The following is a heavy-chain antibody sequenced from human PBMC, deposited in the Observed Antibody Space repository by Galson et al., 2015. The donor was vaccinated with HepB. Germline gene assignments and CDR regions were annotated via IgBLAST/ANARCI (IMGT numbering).Heavy chain of an antibody. CDR2: IWYDGSNK. Sequence: CAASGFTFSSYGMHWVRQAPGKGLEWVAVIWYDGSNKYYADSVKGRFTISRDNSKNTLYLQMNSLRAEDTAVYYCARGGYGSGSYYPFDYWGQGTLVTVSS. CDR1: GFTFSSYG. CDR3: ARGGYGSGSYYPFDY. V-gene: IGHV3-33*01. J-gene: IGHJ4*02. D-gene: IGHD3-10*01.